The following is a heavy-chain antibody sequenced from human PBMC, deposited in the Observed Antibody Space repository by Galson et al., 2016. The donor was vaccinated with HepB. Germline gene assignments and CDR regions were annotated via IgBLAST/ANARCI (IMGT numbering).Heavy chain of an antibody. J-gene: IGHJ4*02. D-gene: IGHD3-16*01. V-gene: IGHV4-61*08. CDR3: ATYVAGHGGTGY. CDR2: SYHRWHL. CDR1: GVSVNNEAYH. Sequence: SETLSLTCSVSGVSVNNEAYHWSWIRQPPGKGLEWIGHSYHRWHLNDKLRGRVSMSIDTATNQFSLSLTSLTAADTAVYYCATYVAGHGGTGYWGQGTLVTVAS.